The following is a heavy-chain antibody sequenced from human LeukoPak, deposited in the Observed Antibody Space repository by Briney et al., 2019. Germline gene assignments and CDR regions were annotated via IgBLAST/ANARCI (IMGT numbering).Heavy chain of an antibody. CDR3: ARRGPMATGYYYYMDV. D-gene: IGHD3-10*01. CDR1: GFTFSSYW. V-gene: IGHV3-7*01. J-gene: IGHJ6*03. CDR2: IKQDGSEK. Sequence: GGLLRLSCAASGFTFSSYWMSWVRQAPGKGLEWVANIKQDGSEKYYVDSVKGRFTISRDNAKNSLYLQMNSLRAEDTAVYYCARRGPMATGYYYYMDVWGKGTTVTVSS.